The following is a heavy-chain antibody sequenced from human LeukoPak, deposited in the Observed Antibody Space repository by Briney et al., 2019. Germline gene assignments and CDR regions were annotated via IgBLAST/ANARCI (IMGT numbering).Heavy chain of an antibody. CDR2: ISGSGGRT. V-gene: IGHV3-23*02. Sequence: SGGSLSLSCAASGFTSSSYAMSWVRHAPEEGLEWVSAISGSGGRTFYGDSVEGRFSISRDNSKNTLYLQMNSLRAEDTAVYYCAKDTAYYYGSGSFYFDYWGQGTLVTVSS. CDR1: GFTSSSYA. CDR3: AKDTAYYYGSGSFYFDY. J-gene: IGHJ4*02. D-gene: IGHD3-10*01.